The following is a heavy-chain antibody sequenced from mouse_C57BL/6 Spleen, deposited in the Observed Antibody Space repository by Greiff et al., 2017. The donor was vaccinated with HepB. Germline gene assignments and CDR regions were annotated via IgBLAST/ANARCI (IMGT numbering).Heavy chain of an antibody. CDR3: ARPQTAQAFAY. CDR2: ISSGSSTI. Sequence: EVKLMESGGGLVKPGGSLKLSCAASGFTFSDYGMHWVRQAPEKGLEWVAYISSGSSTIYYADTVEGRFTISRDNAKNTLFLQMTSLRSEDTAMYYCARPQTAQAFAYWGQGTLVTVSA. V-gene: IGHV5-17*01. D-gene: IGHD3-2*02. CDR1: GFTFSDYG. J-gene: IGHJ3*01.